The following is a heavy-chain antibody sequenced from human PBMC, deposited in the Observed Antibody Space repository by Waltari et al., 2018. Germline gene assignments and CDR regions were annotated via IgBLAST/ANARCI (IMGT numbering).Heavy chain of an antibody. CDR2: ISSSSSYI. V-gene: IGHV3-21*01. J-gene: IGHJ4*02. Sequence: EVQLVESGGGLVKPGGSLRLSCAASGFTFSSYRRNWVRQAPGKGLEWVSSISSSSSYIYYADSVKGRFTISRDNAKNSLYLQMNSLRAEDTAVYYCATLAQFDYWGQGTLVTVSS. CDR3: ATLAQFDY. CDR1: GFTFSSYR.